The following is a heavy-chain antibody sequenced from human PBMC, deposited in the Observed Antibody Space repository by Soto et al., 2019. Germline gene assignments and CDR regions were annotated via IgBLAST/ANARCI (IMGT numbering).Heavy chain of an antibody. Sequence: SETLSLTCNMSGDSYSISTYSWSWIRQPPGKALQWIGFFYQSEVTSYNPSLASRVSISLDRSNNQCSLKLKSVTAADTAVYFCAGMPYTSGLRFDPWGPGTLVTVSS. CDR1: GDSYSISTYS. V-gene: IGHV4-30-2*01. CDR3: AGMPYTSGLRFDP. CDR2: FYQSEVT. D-gene: IGHD6-19*01. J-gene: IGHJ5*02.